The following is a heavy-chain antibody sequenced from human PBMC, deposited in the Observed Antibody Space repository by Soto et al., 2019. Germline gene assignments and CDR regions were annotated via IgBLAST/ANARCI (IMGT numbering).Heavy chain of an antibody. CDR3: AREGSGTLTLEY. Sequence: QVPLVQSGAEVKKPGASVKVSCKASGYTFTSYGISWVRQARGQGLEWMGWISAYNGDTNYVQKLQGRVTMTTDTSTSTAYMELRSLSSDDTAMYYCAREGSGTLTLEYWGQGTLVTVSS. V-gene: IGHV1-18*01. D-gene: IGHD1-26*01. CDR2: ISAYNGDT. J-gene: IGHJ4*02. CDR1: GYTFTSYG.